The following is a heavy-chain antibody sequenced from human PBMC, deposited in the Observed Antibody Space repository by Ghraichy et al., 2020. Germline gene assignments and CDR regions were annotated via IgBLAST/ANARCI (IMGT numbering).Heavy chain of an antibody. Sequence: GSLRLSCSASGFTFSSYAMHWVRQAPGKGLEYVSAISSNGGSTYYADSVKGRFTISRDNSKNTLYLQMSSLRAEDTAVYYCVKERAEMATGRFFDYWGQGTLVTVSS. V-gene: IGHV3-64D*06. CDR3: VKERAEMATGRFFDY. CDR1: GFTFSSYA. CDR2: ISSNGGST. D-gene: IGHD5-24*01. J-gene: IGHJ4*02.